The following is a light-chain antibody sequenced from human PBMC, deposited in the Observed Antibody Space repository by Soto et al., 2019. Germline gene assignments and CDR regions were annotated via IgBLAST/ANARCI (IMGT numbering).Light chain of an antibody. Sequence: QSALTQPRSVSGSPGQSVTISCTGTSSDVGGYNYVSWYQQHPGKAPKLMIYDVSKRPSGVPDRFSGSKSGNTASLTISGLQAEDEADYYCCSYAGSYIFYVFGTGTKLTVI. CDR1: SSDVGGYNY. V-gene: IGLV2-11*01. CDR2: DVS. J-gene: IGLJ1*01. CDR3: CSYAGSYIFYV.